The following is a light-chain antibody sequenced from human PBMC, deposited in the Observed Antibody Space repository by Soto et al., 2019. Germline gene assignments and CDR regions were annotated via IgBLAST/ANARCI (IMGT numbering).Light chain of an antibody. CDR2: AAS. Sequence: EIMLTQSPGTLSLSPGERATLSCRASQSVSSYYLAWYQQKPGQAPRLLIYAASSRATGIPDRFSGGGSGTDFTLTISRLEPEDFAVYYCQQYGSSPPRTFGQGTKVDI. CDR1: QSVSSYY. J-gene: IGKJ1*01. CDR3: QQYGSSPPRT. V-gene: IGKV3-20*01.